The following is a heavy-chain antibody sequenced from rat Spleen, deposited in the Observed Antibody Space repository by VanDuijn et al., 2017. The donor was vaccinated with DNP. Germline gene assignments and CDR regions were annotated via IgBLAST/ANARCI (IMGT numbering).Heavy chain of an antibody. D-gene: IGHD5-1*01. Sequence: EIQLQESGPGLVKPSQSLSLTCSVTGYSITTNYKWTWIRKFPGNEVEWMGYINSAGSTDYNPSPKSRFSITRDTSKNQFFLQVNSVTPEDTATYYCAIQLGVFDYWDQGVMVTVSS. CDR3: AIQLGVFDY. J-gene: IGHJ2*01. CDR2: INSAGST. CDR1: GYSITTNYK. V-gene: IGHV3-3*01.